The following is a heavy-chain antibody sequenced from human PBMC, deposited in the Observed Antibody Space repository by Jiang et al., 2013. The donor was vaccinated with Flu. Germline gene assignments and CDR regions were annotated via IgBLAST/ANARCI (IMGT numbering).Heavy chain of an antibody. CDR3: ARSYGDYPQYFDY. V-gene: IGHV3-53*01. Sequence: QLLESGGGLIQPGGSLRLSCAASGFTVSSNYMIWVRQAPGKGLECVSIIYSGGSTYYADSVKGRFTISRDNSKNTLYLQMNSLRAEDTAVYYCARSYGDYPQYFDYWGQGTLVTVSS. CDR2: IYSGGST. J-gene: IGHJ4*02. D-gene: IGHD4-17*01. CDR1: GFTVSSNY.